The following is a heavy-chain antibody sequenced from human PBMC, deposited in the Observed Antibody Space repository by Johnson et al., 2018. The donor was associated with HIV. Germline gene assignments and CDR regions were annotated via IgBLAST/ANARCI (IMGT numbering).Heavy chain of an antibody. CDR2: IYSGGST. D-gene: IGHD6-19*01. CDR1: GFTFSSYA. CDR3: AKALSGWFDAFDI. J-gene: IGHJ3*02. Sequence: QVQLVESGGGLVQPGGSLRLSCAASGFTFSSYAMHWVRQAPGKGLEWVSVIYSGGSTYYADSVKGRFTISRDNSKNTLYLQMNSLRAEDTALYYCAKALSGWFDAFDIWGQGTMVTVSS. V-gene: IGHV3-NL1*01.